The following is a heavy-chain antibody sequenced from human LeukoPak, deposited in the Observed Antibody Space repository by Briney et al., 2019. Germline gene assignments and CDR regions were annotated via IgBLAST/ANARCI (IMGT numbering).Heavy chain of an antibody. CDR3: ANLPADPFDY. CDR1: GFTFSSYG. Sequence: PGGSLRLSCAASGFTFSSYGMHWVRQAPGKGLEWVAVISYDGSNKYYADSVKGRFTISRDNSKNTLYLQMNSLRAEDTAVYYYANLPADPFDYWGQGTLVTVSS. J-gene: IGHJ4*02. CDR2: ISYDGSNK. V-gene: IGHV3-30*18.